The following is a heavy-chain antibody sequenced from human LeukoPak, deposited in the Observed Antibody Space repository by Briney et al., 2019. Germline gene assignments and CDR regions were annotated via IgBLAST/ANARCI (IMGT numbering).Heavy chain of an antibody. CDR1: GYTFTGYY. J-gene: IGHJ4*02. CDR3: ARPRMYYYDSSGYPFDY. D-gene: IGHD3-22*01. V-gene: IGHV1-2*02. Sequence: GASVKVSCKASGYTFTGYYMHWGRQAPGQGLEWMGWINPNSGGTNYAQKFQGRVTMTRDTSISTAYMELSRLRSDDTAVYYCARPRMYYYDSSGYPFDYWGQGTLVTVSS. CDR2: INPNSGGT.